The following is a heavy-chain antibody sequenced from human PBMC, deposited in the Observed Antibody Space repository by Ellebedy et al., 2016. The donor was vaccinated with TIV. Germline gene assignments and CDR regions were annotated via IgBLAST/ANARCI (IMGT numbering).Heavy chain of an antibody. CDR2: ITESGGNT. CDR1: GLTFSSHA. Sequence: GESLKISCAASGLTFSSHAMSWVRQAPGKGLEWVSSITESGGNTYYADSVKGRFTISRDNSKRTVDLQMRSVRAEDTAVYFCAKDRTSGDGYWVFDSWGQGTMVSVSS. CDR3: AKDRTSGDGYWVFDS. J-gene: IGHJ4*02. D-gene: IGHD2-21*02. V-gene: IGHV3-23*01.